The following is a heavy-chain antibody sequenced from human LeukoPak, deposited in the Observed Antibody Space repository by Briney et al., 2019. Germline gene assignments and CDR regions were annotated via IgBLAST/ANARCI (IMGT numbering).Heavy chain of an antibody. CDR2: FDPEDGET. D-gene: IGHD4-17*01. CDR1: GYTLTELS. J-gene: IGHJ4*02. CDR3: ATGDNDYGDHRRIDY. V-gene: IGHV1-24*01. Sequence: GASVKVSCKVSGYTLTELSMHWVRQAPGKGLEWMGGFDPEDGETIYAQKFQGRVTMTEDTSTDTAYMELSSLRSEDTAVYYCATGDNDYGDHRRIDYWGQGTLVTVSS.